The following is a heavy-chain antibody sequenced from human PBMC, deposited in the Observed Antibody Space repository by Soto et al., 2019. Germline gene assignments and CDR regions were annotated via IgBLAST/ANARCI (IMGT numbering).Heavy chain of an antibody. J-gene: IGHJ5*02. CDR3: VRGGIAGHWFDP. CDR1: RAFINSGGFY. CDR2: IFHSGRT. Sequence: PSETLSLTCSVSRAFINSGGFYYSWIRQPPGKGLEWLGYIFHSGRTLYTPSLRGRLTLSADASRNQLSLHLTSVTAADTAVYYCVRGGIAGHWFDPWGQGILVTVSS. V-gene: IGHV4-31*03. D-gene: IGHD2-21*01.